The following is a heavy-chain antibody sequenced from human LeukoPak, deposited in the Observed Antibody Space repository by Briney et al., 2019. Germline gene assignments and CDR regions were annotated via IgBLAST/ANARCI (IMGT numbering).Heavy chain of an antibody. J-gene: IGHJ4*02. CDR1: GASISSGSYY. D-gene: IGHD3-22*01. CDR3: ARDSNRYYYDSSAHRVFDY. CDR2: IYTSGST. Sequence: PSETLSLTCTVSGASISSGSYYWSWIRQPAGKGLEWIGRIYTSGSTNYNPSLKSRVTISVDKSKNQFSLKLSSVTAADTAVYYCARDSNRYYYDSSAHRVFDYWGQGTLVTVSS. V-gene: IGHV4-61*02.